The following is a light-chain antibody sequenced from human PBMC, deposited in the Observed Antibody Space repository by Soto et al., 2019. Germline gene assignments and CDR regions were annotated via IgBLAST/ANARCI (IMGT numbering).Light chain of an antibody. CDR2: RNN. CDR1: SSNIGSNY. V-gene: IGLV1-47*01. J-gene: IGLJ3*02. CDR3: AAWDDSLSGPM. Sequence: QSVLTQPPSASGTPGQRVTISCSGSSSNIGSNYVYWYQQLPGTAPKLLIYRNNQRPSGVPDRFSGSKSGTSASLATSGLRSEDEADYYCAAWDDSLSGPMFGGGTQLTV.